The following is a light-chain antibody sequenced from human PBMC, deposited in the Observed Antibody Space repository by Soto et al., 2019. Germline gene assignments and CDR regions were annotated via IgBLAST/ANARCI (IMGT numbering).Light chain of an antibody. CDR3: QSYNTARPT. V-gene: IGKV1-27*01. J-gene: IGKJ5*01. Sequence: QMTQSPSSLSASVGEKIIITCRASRDVGSDVSWYQQKPGKPPQLLIYAASTLQSGVPSRFSGSGSGTDFTLTISGLQPEDLATYYCQSYNTARPTFGQGTRLEI. CDR2: AAS. CDR1: RDVGSD.